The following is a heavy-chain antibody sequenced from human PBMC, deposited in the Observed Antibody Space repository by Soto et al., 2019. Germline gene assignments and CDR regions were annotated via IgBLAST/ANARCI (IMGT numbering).Heavy chain of an antibody. CDR2: INAGNGNT. CDR1: GYTFTSYA. V-gene: IGHV1-3*01. Sequence: ASVKVSCKASGYTFTSYAMHWVRQAPGQRLEWMGWINAGNGNTEYSQKFQGRVTINRDTSASTAYMELSSLRSEDTSVYYCASESYGGEFDYWGQGTLVTVSS. CDR3: ASESYGGEFDY. J-gene: IGHJ4*02. D-gene: IGHD4-17*01.